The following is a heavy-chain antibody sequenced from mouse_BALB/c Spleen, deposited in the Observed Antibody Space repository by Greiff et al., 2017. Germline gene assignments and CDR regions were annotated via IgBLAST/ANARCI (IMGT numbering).Heavy chain of an antibody. J-gene: IGHJ2*01. CDR3: ARGGDSYYFDD. Sequence: EVMLVESGGGLVQPGGSRKLSCAASGFTFSSVGIHWVRQAPERGLERLEYIRSGSGTIYYADTVKGRFTISRDNPKNTRFLHMTSLRSEDTAMYYCARGGDSYYFDDWGEGTTLTVSS. CDR2: IRSGSGTI. V-gene: IGHV5-17*02. D-gene: IGHD3-3*01. CDR1: GFTFSSVG.